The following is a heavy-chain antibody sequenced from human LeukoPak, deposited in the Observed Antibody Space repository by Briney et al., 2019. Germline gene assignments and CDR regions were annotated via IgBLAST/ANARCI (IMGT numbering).Heavy chain of an antibody. Sequence: LETLSLTCTVSGCSIATYYWSWIRQPPGQGLEWIGYIYYNGHTDYNPSLKSRVTISVHTSKNQFSLKLSSVTAADTAVYYCARDRHWTNDWVFDYWGQGTLVPVSS. CDR3: ARDRHWTNDWVFDY. D-gene: IGHD1/OR15-1a*01. CDR2: IYYNGHT. V-gene: IGHV4-59*01. J-gene: IGHJ4*02. CDR1: GCSIATYY.